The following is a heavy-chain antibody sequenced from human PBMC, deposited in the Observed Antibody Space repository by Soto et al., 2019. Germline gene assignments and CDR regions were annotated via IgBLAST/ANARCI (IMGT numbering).Heavy chain of an antibody. D-gene: IGHD6-13*01. CDR2: IYYTGST. CDR1: AGSLTNNY. V-gene: IGHV4-59*01. CDR3: ARTSSTWLIFDY. J-gene: IGHJ4*02. Sequence: SETLSLTCTVSAGSLTNNYWSWVRQPPGQGLEWLGYIYYTGSTNYNPSLESRVTISVDTSKNQFSLRLTSVTAADTAVYYCARTSSTWLIFDYWGQGALVSVSS.